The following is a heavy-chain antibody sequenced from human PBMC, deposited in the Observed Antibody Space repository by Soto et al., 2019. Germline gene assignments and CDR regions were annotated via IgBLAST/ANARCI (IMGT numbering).Heavy chain of an antibody. CDR3: ARRHYYGSD. V-gene: IGHV3-66*04. D-gene: IGHD3-10*01. CDR2: IYSGGST. CDR1: GFTVSSNY. Sequence: EVQLVESGGHLVQPGGSLRLSCAASGFTVSSNYMTWVRQAPGQGLECVSIIYSGGSTDYADSVKGRFTISRDNSKNTLYLQMHSLRAEDTAVYYCARRHYYGSDWGQGTLVTVSS. J-gene: IGHJ4*02.